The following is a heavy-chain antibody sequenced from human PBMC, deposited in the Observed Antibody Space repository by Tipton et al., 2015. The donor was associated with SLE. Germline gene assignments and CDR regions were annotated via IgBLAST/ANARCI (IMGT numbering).Heavy chain of an antibody. D-gene: IGHD6-19*01. V-gene: IGHV4-59*01. J-gene: IGHJ3*02. CDR3: ARRFDSGASACDI. Sequence: TLSLTCTVSGGSISSSYWGWIRQPPGKGLEWIGYIYYSGTTNYNPSLKRRVTISVDTSKNQFSLKLTSVTAADTAVYYCARRFDSGASACDIWGQGTMVTVSS. CDR1: GGSISSSY. CDR2: IYYSGTT.